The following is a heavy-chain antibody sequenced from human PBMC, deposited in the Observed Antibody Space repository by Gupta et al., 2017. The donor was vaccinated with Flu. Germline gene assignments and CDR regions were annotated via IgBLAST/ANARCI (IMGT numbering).Heavy chain of an antibody. CDR2: INHSGST. CDR1: GGSFSGYY. CDR3: ARAIHLVAYCGGDCYSWAFDI. V-gene: IGHV4-34*01. J-gene: IGHJ3*02. D-gene: IGHD2-21*02. Sequence: QVQLQQWGAGLLKPSETLSLTCAVYGGSFSGYYWSWIRQPPGKGLEWIGEINHSGSTNYNPSLKSRVTISVDTSKNQFSLKLSSVTAADTAVYYCARAIHLVAYCGGDCYSWAFDIWAKGQWSPSLQ.